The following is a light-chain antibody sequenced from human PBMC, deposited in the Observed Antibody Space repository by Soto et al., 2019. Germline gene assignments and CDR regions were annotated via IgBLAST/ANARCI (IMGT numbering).Light chain of an antibody. CDR2: GNS. CDR3: QSYDRSLREV. V-gene: IGLV1-40*01. CDR1: SSNIGAGYD. J-gene: IGLJ2*01. Sequence: QSVLTQPPSVSGAPGQRVTISCTGSSSNIGAGYDVHWYQQLPGTAPKLLIYGNSNRPSGVPDRFSGSKSGTSASLAITGLQAEYEADYYCQSYDRSLREVFGGGTKLTVL.